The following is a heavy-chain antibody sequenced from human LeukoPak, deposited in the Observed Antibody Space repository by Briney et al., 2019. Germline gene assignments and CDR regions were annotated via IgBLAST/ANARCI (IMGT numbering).Heavy chain of an antibody. V-gene: IGHV3-48*01. CDR2: ISSSSSTI. Sequence: GGSLRLSCAAPGFAFSSYSMNWVRQAPGKGLEWVSYISSSSSTIYYADSVKGRFTISRDNAKNSLYLQMNSLRAGDTAVYYCARDQTGYYYDSSGYRNFDYWGQGTLVTVSS. CDR1: GFAFSSYS. D-gene: IGHD3-22*01. J-gene: IGHJ4*02. CDR3: ARDQTGYYYDSSGYRNFDY.